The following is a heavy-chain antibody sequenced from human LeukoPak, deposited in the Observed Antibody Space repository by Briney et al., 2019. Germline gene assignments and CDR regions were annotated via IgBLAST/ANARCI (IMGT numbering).Heavy chain of an antibody. CDR3: ARERDLSSSLRFDP. V-gene: IGHV4-31*03. CDR2: IYYSGGT. Sequence: PSQTLSLTCTVSGGPISSGGYYWGWLRQHPGKGLEWIGYIYYSGGTYYNPSLKSRVTISVDTSKNQFSLKLSSVTAADTAVYYCARERDLSSSLRFDPWGQGTLVTVSS. CDR1: GGPISSGGYY. J-gene: IGHJ5*02. D-gene: IGHD6-6*01.